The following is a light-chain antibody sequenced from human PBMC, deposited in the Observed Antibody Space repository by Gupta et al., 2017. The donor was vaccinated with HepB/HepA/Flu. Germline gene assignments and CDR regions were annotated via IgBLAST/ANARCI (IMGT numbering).Light chain of an antibody. J-gene: IGKJ2*01. V-gene: IGKV4-1*01. CDR2: WAS. CDR1: QSVLYSSNNENY. Sequence: DLVVTPAPDSLAVSLGERATINCTSSQSVLYSSNNENYLAWYQQKPGQPPKLLIYWASTRESGVPDRFSGSGSGTXFTLTIXSLQAEDVAVYYCQQYYSTPPTFGXGTKLEIK. CDR3: QQYYSTPPT.